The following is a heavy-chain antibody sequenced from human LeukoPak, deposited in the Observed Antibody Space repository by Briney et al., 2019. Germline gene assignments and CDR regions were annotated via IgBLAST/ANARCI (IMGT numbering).Heavy chain of an antibody. CDR1: TDSFSSHY. V-gene: IGHV4-59*11. J-gene: IGHJ3*02. Sequence: SETLSLTCAVSTDSFSSHYWTWLRQPPGKGLEWIGYISYIGSTNYNPSLKSRVTISIDTSKNQFSLKLTSVTAADTAVYYCARDLVTVTKGFDIWGQGTMVSVSS. D-gene: IGHD4-17*01. CDR3: ARDLVTVTKGFDI. CDR2: ISYIGST.